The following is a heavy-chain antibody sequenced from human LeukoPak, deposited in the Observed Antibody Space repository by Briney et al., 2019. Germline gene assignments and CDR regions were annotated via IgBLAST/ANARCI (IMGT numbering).Heavy chain of an antibody. J-gene: IGHJ4*02. D-gene: IGHD3-16*02. CDR3: AKDGHLRGGVIVNAYFDY. CDR1: GFTFDDYA. CDR2: ISWDGGST. V-gene: IGHV3-43D*03. Sequence: GGSLRLSCAASGFTFDDYAMHWVRQAPRKGLEWDSLISWDGGSTYYADSVKGRFTISRDNSKNSLYLQINSLRAEDTALYYCAKDGHLRGGVIVNAYFDYWGQGTLVTVSS.